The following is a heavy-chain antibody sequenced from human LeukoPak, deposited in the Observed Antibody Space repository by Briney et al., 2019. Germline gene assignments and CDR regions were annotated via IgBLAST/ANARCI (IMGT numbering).Heavy chain of an antibody. CDR1: GGSISSSDYY. J-gene: IGHJ5*02. Sequence: SETLSLTCTVSGGSISSSDYYWGWIRQPPGQGLEWIGSIYYGGSTYYNPSLKSRVTISVDTSMNQFSLKLSFVTTADTAVYYCARALGYCSGGSCTRGYNWFDPWGQGTLVTVPS. D-gene: IGHD2-15*01. CDR2: IYYGGST. CDR3: ARALGYCSGGSCTRGYNWFDP. V-gene: IGHV4-39*01.